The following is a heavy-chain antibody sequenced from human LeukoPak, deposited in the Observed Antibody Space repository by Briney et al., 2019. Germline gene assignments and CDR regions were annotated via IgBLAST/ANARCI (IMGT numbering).Heavy chain of an antibody. CDR2: MNPNSGNT. CDR3: ARCSGYDGEFDY. CDR1: GYTFTSYD. Sequence: ASVKVSCKASGYTFTSYDINWVRQATGQGLEWMGWMNPNSGNTGYAQKFQGRVTMPTDTSTSTAYMELRSLRSDDTAVYYCARCSGYDGEFDYWGQGTLVTVSS. V-gene: IGHV1-8*01. J-gene: IGHJ4*02. D-gene: IGHD5-12*01.